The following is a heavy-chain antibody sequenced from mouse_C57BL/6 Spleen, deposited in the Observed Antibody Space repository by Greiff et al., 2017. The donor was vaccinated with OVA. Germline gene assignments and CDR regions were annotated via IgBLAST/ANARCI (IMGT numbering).Heavy chain of an antibody. CDR1: GFTFSDYG. Sequence: EVQVVDSGGGLVKPGGSLKLSCAASGFTFSDYGMHWVRQAPEKGLEWVAYISSGSSTIYYADTVKGRFTISRDNAKNTLFLQMTSLRSEDTAMYYCARRTAQASFAYWGQGTLVTGSA. D-gene: IGHD3-2*02. CDR2: ISSGSSTI. CDR3: ARRTAQASFAY. V-gene: IGHV5-17*01. J-gene: IGHJ3*01.